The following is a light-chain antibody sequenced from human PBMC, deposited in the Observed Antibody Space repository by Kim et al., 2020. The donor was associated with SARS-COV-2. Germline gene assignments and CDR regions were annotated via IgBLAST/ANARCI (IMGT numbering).Light chain of an antibody. CDR3: LQHNTYPIT. V-gene: IGKV1-17*01. CDR2: GAS. J-gene: IGKJ5*01. Sequence: ASVGDRVTITGRASQDIRNDLGWYQQNPGRAPKRLIYGASSLQSGVPSRFSGSGSGTEFTLTISSLQPDDFATYFCLQHNTYPITFGQGTRLEIK. CDR1: QDIRND.